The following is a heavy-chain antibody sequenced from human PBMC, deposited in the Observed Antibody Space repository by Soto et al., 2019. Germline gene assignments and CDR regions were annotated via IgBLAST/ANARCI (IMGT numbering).Heavy chain of an antibody. D-gene: IGHD3-9*01. V-gene: IGHV1-69*13. CDR3: ARVYDILTGYYNVAY. CDR2: IIPIFGTA. Sequence: SVKVSCKASGGTFSSYAISWVRQAPGQGLEWMGGIIPIFGTANYAQKFQGRVTITADESTSTAYMELSSLRSEDTAVYYCARVYDILTGYYNVAYWGQGTLVTVSS. J-gene: IGHJ4*02. CDR1: GGTFSSYA.